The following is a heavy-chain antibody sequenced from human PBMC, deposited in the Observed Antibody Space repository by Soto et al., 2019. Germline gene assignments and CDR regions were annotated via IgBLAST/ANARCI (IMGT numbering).Heavy chain of an antibody. CDR2: ISYDGSNK. CDR1: GFTFSSYA. CDR3: ARDYDSSGYYYVMSSRMDV. J-gene: IGHJ6*02. Sequence: GGSLRLSCAASGFTFSSYAMHWVRQAPGKGLEWVAVISYDGSNKYYADSVKGRFTISRDNSKNTLYLQMNSLRAEDTAVYYCARDYDSSGYYYVMSSRMDVWGQGTTVTVSS. D-gene: IGHD3-22*01. V-gene: IGHV3-30-3*01.